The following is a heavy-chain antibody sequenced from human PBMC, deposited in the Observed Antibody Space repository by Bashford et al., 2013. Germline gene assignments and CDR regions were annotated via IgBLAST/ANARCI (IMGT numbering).Heavy chain of an antibody. CDR1: GGSISSGGYY. V-gene: IGHV4-31*03. CDR2: IYYSGST. D-gene: IGHD3-10*01. J-gene: IGHJ4*02. Sequence: TLSLTCTVSGGSISSGGYYWSWIRQHPGKGLEWIGYIYYSGSTYYNPSLKSRVTISVDTSKNQFSLKLSSVTAADTAVYYCARSPYYYAFVDSWGQGTLVTVSS. CDR3: ARSPYYYAFVDS.